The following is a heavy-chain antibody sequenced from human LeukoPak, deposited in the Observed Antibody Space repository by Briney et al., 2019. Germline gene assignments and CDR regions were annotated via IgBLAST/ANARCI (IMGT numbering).Heavy chain of an antibody. V-gene: IGHV3-30*18. CDR2: ISDDGSNK. J-gene: IGHJ4*02. CDR3: AKDRYSSGWYSDFDY. D-gene: IGHD6-19*01. CDR1: GFTFSNYA. Sequence: PGRSLRLSCAASGFTFSNYAMHWVRQAPGEGLEWVAVISDDGSNKYYGDSVKGRFTISRDNSKNTVYLQMNSLRAEDTAVYYCAKDRYSSGWYSDFDYWGQGTLVTVSS.